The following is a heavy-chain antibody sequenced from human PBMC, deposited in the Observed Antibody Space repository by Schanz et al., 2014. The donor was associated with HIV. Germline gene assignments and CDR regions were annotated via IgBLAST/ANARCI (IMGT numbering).Heavy chain of an antibody. Sequence: EVQLLESGGGLVQPGGSLRLSCAASGFTFSSYAMSWVRQAPGKGLEWVSAISGRGGSTYYADSVKGRFTISRDNSKNTLYLQMSRLGAEDTAVYYCAKFGRLLGNFDDWGQGTLVTVSS. CDR1: GFTFSSYA. CDR2: ISGRGGST. CDR3: AKFGRLLGNFDD. D-gene: IGHD2-15*01. V-gene: IGHV3-23*01. J-gene: IGHJ4*02.